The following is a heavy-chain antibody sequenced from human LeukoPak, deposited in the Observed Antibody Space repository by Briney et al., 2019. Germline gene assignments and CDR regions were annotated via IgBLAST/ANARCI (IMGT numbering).Heavy chain of an antibody. CDR1: GFTFSSYC. Sequence: GGSLRLSCAASGFTFSSYCMSWVREAPGKGLEWVANIKQDGSEKYYVDSVKGRFTISRDNAKNSLYLQMNSLRAEDTAMYYCARIRRGWSQNWDYWGQGTLVTVSS. V-gene: IGHV3-7*01. CDR2: IKQDGSEK. D-gene: IGHD6-19*01. J-gene: IGHJ4*02. CDR3: ARIRRGWSQNWDY.